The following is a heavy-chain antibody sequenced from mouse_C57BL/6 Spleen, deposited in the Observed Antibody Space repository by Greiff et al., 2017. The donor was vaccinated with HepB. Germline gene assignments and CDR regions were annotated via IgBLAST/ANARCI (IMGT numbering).Heavy chain of an antibody. CDR1: GFTFSSYA. CDR2: ISDGGSYT. Sequence: EVNLVESGGGLVKPGGSLKLSCAASGFTFSSYAMSWVRQTPEKRLEWVATISDGGSYTYYPDNVKGRFTISRDNAKNNLYLQMSHLKSEDTASYYCARAGSSYGYFDVWGTGTTVTVSS. J-gene: IGHJ1*03. V-gene: IGHV5-4*03. D-gene: IGHD1-1*01. CDR3: ARAGSSYGYFDV.